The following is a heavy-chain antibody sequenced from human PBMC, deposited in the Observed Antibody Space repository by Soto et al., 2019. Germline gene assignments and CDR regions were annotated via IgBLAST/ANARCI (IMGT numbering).Heavy chain of an antibody. V-gene: IGHV3-30-3*01. CDR3: ARGGDYDFWSGPARSYYYYGMDV. CDR2: ISYDGSNK. Sequence: QVQLVESGGGVVQPGRSLRLSCAASGFTFSSYAMHWVRQAPGKGLEWVAVISYDGSNKYYADSVKGRFTISRDNSKNTLYLQMNSLRAEDTAVYYCARGGDYDFWSGPARSYYYYGMDVWGQGTKVTVSS. D-gene: IGHD3-3*01. J-gene: IGHJ6*02. CDR1: GFTFSSYA.